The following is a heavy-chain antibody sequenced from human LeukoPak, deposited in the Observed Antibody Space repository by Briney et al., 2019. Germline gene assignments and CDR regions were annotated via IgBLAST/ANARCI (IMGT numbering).Heavy chain of an antibody. CDR2: INPDSGGA. CDR3: ARDLDDSSGDDY. Sequence: ASVKVSCKTSGFTFTGYYIHWVRQAPGQGFEWIGWINPDSGGADYAQKFQGRVTMTRDTSISTVYMELNSLTSDDTAVYYCARDLDDSSGDDYWAREPWSPSPQ. D-gene: IGHD3-22*01. V-gene: IGHV1-2*02. CDR1: GFTFTGYY. J-gene: IGHJ4*02.